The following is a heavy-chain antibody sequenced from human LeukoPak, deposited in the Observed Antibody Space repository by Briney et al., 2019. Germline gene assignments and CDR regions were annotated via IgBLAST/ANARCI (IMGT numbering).Heavy chain of an antibody. CDR1: GGSFSGYY. Sequence: SETLSLTCAVYGGSFSGYYWSWIRQPPGKGLEWIGYIYYSGSTYYNPSLKSRVTISVDTSKNQFSLKLSSVTAADTAVYYCARDRPATVTTTYYYYYGMDVWGQGTTVTVSS. CDR2: IYYSGST. D-gene: IGHD4-17*01. J-gene: IGHJ6*02. V-gene: IGHV4-30-4*08. CDR3: ARDRPATVTTTYYYYYGMDV.